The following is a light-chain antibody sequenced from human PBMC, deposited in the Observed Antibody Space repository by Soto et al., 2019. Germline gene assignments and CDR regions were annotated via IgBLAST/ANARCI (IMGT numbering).Light chain of an antibody. CDR1: QDISNY. J-gene: IGKJ4*01. V-gene: IGKV1-33*01. Sequence: DIQMTQSPSSLSASVGDRVTITCQASQDISNYLNWYQQKPGKAPKLLIYDASNLETGVRSRFSGSGSGTDFIFTISSLQPEDIATYYCQQYDNLLSLTFGGGTKVEIK. CDR2: DAS. CDR3: QQYDNLLSLT.